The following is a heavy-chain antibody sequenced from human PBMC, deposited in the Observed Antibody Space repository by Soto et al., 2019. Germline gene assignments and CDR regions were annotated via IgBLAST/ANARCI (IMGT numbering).Heavy chain of an antibody. CDR1: GYTFTGYY. J-gene: IGHJ3*02. CDR2: INPNSGGA. D-gene: IGHD3-10*01. Sequence: ASVKVSCKASGYTFTGYYMHWVRQAPGQGLEWMGWINPNSGGANYAQKFQGWVTMTRDTSISTAYMELSRLRSDDTAVYYCAREYYGWGTDGAFHIWGQATMVTVSS. CDR3: AREYYGWGTDGAFHI. V-gene: IGHV1-2*04.